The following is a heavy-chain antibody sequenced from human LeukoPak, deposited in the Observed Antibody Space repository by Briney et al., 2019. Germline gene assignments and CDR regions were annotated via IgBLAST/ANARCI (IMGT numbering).Heavy chain of an antibody. CDR1: GFTFSSYA. Sequence: GGSLRLSCAASGFTFSSYAMSWVRQAPGKGLEWVSAISGSGGSTYYADSVKGRFTISRDNSKNTLYLQMNSLRAEDTAVYYCAKEPGRSYYDSSGYWDYWGQGTLVTVSS. CDR3: AKEPGRSYYDSSGYWDY. V-gene: IGHV3-23*01. CDR2: ISGSGGST. D-gene: IGHD3-22*01. J-gene: IGHJ4*02.